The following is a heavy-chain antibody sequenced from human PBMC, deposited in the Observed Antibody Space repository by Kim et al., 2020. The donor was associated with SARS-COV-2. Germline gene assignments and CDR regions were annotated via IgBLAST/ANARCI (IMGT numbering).Heavy chain of an antibody. CDR3: VKEGAPAAKYGMDV. D-gene: IGHD2-2*01. J-gene: IGHJ6*02. V-gene: IGHV3-23*01. Sequence: ADPVKGRFTISRDNSKNTLYLQMNSLGAEDTAVYYCVKEGAPAAKYGMDVWGQGTTVTVSS.